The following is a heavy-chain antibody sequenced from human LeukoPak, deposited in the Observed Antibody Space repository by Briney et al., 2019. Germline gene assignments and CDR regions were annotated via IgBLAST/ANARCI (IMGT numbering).Heavy chain of an antibody. CDR2: ISCDGSNK. Sequence: GGSLRLSCAASGFTFSSYGMHWVRQAPGKGLEWVAVISCDGSNKYYADSVKGRFTISRDNSKNTLYLQMNSLRAEDTAVYYCAKLPSPYYDILTGYYDNINWGQGTLVTVSS. J-gene: IGHJ4*02. V-gene: IGHV3-30*18. CDR1: GFTFSSYG. D-gene: IGHD3-9*01. CDR3: AKLPSPYYDILTGYYDNIN.